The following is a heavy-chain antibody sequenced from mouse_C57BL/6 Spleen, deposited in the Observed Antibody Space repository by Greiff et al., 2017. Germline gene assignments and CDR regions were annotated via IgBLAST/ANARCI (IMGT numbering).Heavy chain of an antibody. CDR3: ARKGYGSSQEYYFDY. J-gene: IGHJ2*01. CDR1: GYTFTSYW. V-gene: IGHV1-69*01. D-gene: IGHD1-1*01. Sequence: QVQLQQPGAELVMPGASVKLSCKASGYTFTSYWMHWVKQRPGQGLEWIGEIDPSDSYTNYNQKFKGKSTLTVDKSSSTAYMQLSSLTSEDSAVYYCARKGYGSSQEYYFDYWGQGTTLTVSS. CDR2: IDPSDSYT.